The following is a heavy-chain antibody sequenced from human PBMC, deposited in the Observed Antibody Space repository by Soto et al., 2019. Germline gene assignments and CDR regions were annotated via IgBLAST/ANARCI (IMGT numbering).Heavy chain of an antibody. CDR2: IRSEAKSYAT. Sequence: EVRLVESGGGLVQPGESLKLSCAGSGLTFIGSALHWFRQVSGKGLEWVGSIRSEAKSYATAYGASVKGRFTISRDESENTAYLQMNSLKMEDTAVYYCTRWAVDGPPFDDWGQGALVTVSS. CDR1: GLTFIGSA. J-gene: IGHJ4*02. D-gene: IGHD6-19*01. CDR3: TRWAVDGPPFDD. V-gene: IGHV3-73*01.